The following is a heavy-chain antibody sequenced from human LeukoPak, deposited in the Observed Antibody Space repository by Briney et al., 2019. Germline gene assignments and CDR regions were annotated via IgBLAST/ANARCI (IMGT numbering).Heavy chain of an antibody. J-gene: IGHJ4*02. CDR3: ARGELDY. V-gene: IGHV3-23*01. CDR1: GFTFSNFA. Sequence: GGSLRLSCTASGFTFSNFAMSWVRQAPGKGLEWVSSMSGVGVSTYYADSVKGRFTISRDNAKNSLYLQMNSLRVEDTAVYYCARGELDYWGQGTLVTVSS. CDR2: MSGVGVST. D-gene: IGHD3-10*01.